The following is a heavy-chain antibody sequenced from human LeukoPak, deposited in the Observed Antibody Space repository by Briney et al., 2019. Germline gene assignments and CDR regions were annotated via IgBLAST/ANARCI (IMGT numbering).Heavy chain of an antibody. J-gene: IGHJ4*02. CDR3: AKVANTGSPYFFDF. D-gene: IGHD1-26*01. CDR1: GFIFCNYA. Sequence: GGSLRLSCVGSGFIFCNYALHWVRQAPGKGLEWVSSFTTSGDTYYGDSVKGRFTVSSDDSKNTLYLQMHSLRAEDTAVYYCAKVANTGSPYFFDFWGQGTLVTVSS. CDR2: FTTSGDT. V-gene: IGHV3-23*01.